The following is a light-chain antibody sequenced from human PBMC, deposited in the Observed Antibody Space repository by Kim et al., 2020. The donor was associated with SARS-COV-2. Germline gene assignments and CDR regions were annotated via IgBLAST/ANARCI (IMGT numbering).Light chain of an antibody. CDR1: QSVNSN. CDR2: GAS. CDR3: QQYDNWPPYT. J-gene: IGKJ2*01. Sequence: EIVMKQSPATLSVSPGDAVTLSCTASQSVNSNLAWYQQKRGQSPTLLIYGASTRATGVPARFSGRGFGTEFTFTISSLQSEVFAVYYCQQYDNWPPYTFGQGTKLEI. V-gene: IGKV3-15*01.